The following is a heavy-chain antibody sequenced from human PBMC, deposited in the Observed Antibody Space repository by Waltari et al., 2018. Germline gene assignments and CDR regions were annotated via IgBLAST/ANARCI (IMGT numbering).Heavy chain of an antibody. V-gene: IGHV1-69*14. CDR2: LIPIFGTA. J-gene: IGHJ5*02. CDR1: GRTFNSYA. Sequence: QVQLVQSGAAVTKPGSSVKLSCQSSGRTFNSYATSWVRQAPGQGLEWMGRLIPIFGTANYAQKFQGRVTITADKSTSTDYMELSSLRSEDTAVYYCARRLSSWFDPWGQGTLVTVSS. CDR3: ARRLSSWFDP. D-gene: IGHD6-13*01.